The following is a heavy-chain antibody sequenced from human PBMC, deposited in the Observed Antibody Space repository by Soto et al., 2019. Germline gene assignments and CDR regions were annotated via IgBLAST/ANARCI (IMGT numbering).Heavy chain of an antibody. CDR3: ARCSVGPTTDFDY. Sequence: QVQLVQSGAEVKQPGASVKVSCKASGYTFTGFHIHWVRQAPGQGLEWMGWINPNGGGRNYAQKFQGWVTMTRDTSSSTAYMEVSRLKSDDTAVYYCARCSVGPTTDFDYWGQGTLVTVSS. CDR2: INPNGGGR. CDR1: GYTFTGFH. V-gene: IGHV1-2*04. J-gene: IGHJ4*02. D-gene: IGHD1-26*01.